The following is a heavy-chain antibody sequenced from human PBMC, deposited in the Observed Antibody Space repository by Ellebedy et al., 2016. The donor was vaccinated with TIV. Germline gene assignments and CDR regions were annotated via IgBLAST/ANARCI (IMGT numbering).Heavy chain of an antibody. D-gene: IGHD3-3*01. Sequence: MPSETLSLTCTVSGGSVSSYYWSWIRQPPGKGLEWIGYIYYSGSTTYNPSLKSRVTISVDTSKNQFSLKLSSVTAADTAVYYCARYYYDVWSGYRSFRFDYWGQGTLVTVSS. CDR1: GGSVSSYY. J-gene: IGHJ4*02. CDR3: ARYYYDVWSGYRSFRFDY. V-gene: IGHV4-59*02. CDR2: IYYSGST.